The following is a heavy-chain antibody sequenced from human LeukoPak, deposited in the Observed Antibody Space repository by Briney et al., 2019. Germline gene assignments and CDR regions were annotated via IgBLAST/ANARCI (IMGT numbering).Heavy chain of an antibody. CDR2: IDTTSTYK. CDR1: GFTFSAYT. CDR3: ARRYCTSSTCGAYDI. V-gene: IGHV3-21*01. D-gene: IGHD2-2*01. J-gene: IGHJ3*02. Sequence: PGGSLRLSCAASGFTFSAYTMHWVRQAPGKGLEWVSAIDTTSTYKIYADSVKGRFTISRDNAKNSLYLQMNGLRAEDTAVYYCARRYCTSSTCGAYDIWGQGTKVTVSP.